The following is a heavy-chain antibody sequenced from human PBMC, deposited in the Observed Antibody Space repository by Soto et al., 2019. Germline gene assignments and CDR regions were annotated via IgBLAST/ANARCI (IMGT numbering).Heavy chain of an antibody. D-gene: IGHD1-26*01. CDR2: ISASGVGT. CDR1: GFTFVSYA. Sequence: EVQLLESGGGLVQPGGSLRLSCAASGFTFVSYAMSWVRQAPGKGLEWVSAISASGVGTYYADSVKGRFTISRDNSKNTLYLQMNSLRAEDTAVYYCGVGPSGRFDYWGQGTLFTVSS. J-gene: IGHJ4*02. CDR3: GVGPSGRFDY. V-gene: IGHV3-23*01.